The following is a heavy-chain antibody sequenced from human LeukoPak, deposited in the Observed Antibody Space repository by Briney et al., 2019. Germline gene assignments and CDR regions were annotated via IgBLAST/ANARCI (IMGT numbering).Heavy chain of an antibody. Sequence: SETLSLTCTVSGGSISSSSYYWGWIRQPPGKGLEWIGSIYYSGSTYYNPSLKSRVTISVDTSKNQFSLRLSSVTAADTAVYYCARDPNNYYDSSGYLNWFDPWGQGTLVTVSS. D-gene: IGHD3-22*01. V-gene: IGHV4-39*07. CDR3: ARDPNNYYDSSGYLNWFDP. CDR1: GGSISSSSYY. J-gene: IGHJ5*02. CDR2: IYYSGST.